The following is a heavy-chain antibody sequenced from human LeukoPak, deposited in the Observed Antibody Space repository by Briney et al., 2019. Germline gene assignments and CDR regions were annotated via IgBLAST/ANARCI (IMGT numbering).Heavy chain of an antibody. Sequence: PSETLSLTCTVSGGSIISSDYHWGWVRQPPGKGLEWIGTISYSGNTDYNPSLRSRVTISVDTSNNQFSLRLGSVTPADTAVYHCARHCCSGPAKRVFDIWGQGTMVTVSS. CDR3: ARHCCSGPAKRVFDI. CDR2: ISYSGNT. J-gene: IGHJ3*02. D-gene: IGHD2-15*01. V-gene: IGHV4-39*01. CDR1: GGSIISSDYH.